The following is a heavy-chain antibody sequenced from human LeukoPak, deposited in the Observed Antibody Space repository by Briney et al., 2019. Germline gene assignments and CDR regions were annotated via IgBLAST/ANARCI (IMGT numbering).Heavy chain of an antibody. Sequence: SETLSLTCTVSGGSISSSSYYWGWIRQPPGKGLEWIGSIYYSGSTNYNPSLKSRVTISLDTSRNQFSLKLSSVTAADTAVYYCARSSDYENWFDPWGQGTLVTVSS. V-gene: IGHV4-39*07. J-gene: IGHJ5*02. CDR3: ARSSDYENWFDP. CDR2: IYYSGST. CDR1: GGSISSSSYY. D-gene: IGHD4-17*01.